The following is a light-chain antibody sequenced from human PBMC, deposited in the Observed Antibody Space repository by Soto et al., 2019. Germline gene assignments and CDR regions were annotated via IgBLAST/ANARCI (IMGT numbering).Light chain of an antibody. CDR1: QGIINY. CDR3: QKYNSAPYT. V-gene: IGKV1-27*01. Sequence: DIQMTQSPSSLSASVGDRVTITCRASQGIINYLAWYQQKPGKVPKLLISAASTLQSGVPSRFSGSGSGTDFTLTTSSLHPEVVATYYCQKYNSAPYTFGQGTKLEIK. J-gene: IGKJ2*01. CDR2: AAS.